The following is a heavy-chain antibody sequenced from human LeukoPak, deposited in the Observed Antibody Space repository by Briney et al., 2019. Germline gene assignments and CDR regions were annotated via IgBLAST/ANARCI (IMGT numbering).Heavy chain of an antibody. CDR2: IYTSGST. CDR3: AGVWDYTVYYATSGDAFDI. Sequence: SETLSLTCTVSGGSTSGYRWTWIRQPPGKGLEWIGRIYTSGSTNYNPSLKSRVTISVDTSENQFSLKLSSVTAADTAVHYCAGVWDYTVYYATSGDAFDIWGQGTMVTVSS. CDR1: GGSTSGYR. V-gene: IGHV4-4*08. D-gene: IGHD3-22*01. J-gene: IGHJ3*02.